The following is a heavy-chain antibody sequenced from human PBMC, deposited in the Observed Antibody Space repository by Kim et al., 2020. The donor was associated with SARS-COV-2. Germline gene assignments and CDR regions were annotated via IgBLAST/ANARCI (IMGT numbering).Heavy chain of an antibody. D-gene: IGHD2-8*02. J-gene: IGHJ4*02. CDR3: ARRYQTGGFFDV. V-gene: IGHV4-59*08. Sequence: NNNPSFKGRGTLSIDTSRRQFSLRLNSVTAADTAVYYCARRYQTGGFFDVWGQGILVTVSS.